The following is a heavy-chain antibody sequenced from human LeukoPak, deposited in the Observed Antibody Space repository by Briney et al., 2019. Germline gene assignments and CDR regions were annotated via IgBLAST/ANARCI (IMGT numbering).Heavy chain of an antibody. CDR2: ISAYNGNT. D-gene: IGHD3-22*01. V-gene: IGHV1-18*01. Sequence: ASVKVSCKASGYTFTSYGISWVRQAPGQGLEWMGWISAYNGNTNYAQKLQGRVTMTTDTSTSTAYMELRSLRSDDTAVYYCASPSGYYYDSSGYYYRDYYMDVWGKGTTVTVSS. J-gene: IGHJ6*03. CDR3: ASPSGYYYDSSGYYYRDYYMDV. CDR1: GYTFTSYG.